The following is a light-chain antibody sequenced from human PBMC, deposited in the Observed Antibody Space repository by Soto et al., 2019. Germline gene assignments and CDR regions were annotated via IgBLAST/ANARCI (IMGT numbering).Light chain of an antibody. CDR2: GNT. V-gene: IGLV1-40*01. J-gene: IGLJ1*01. CDR3: CSYAGTYSLV. CDR1: SSNIGADYH. Sequence: QSVLTQPPSVSGAPGQRVTIFCTGSSSNIGADYHVHWYQQLPGTAPRLLIYGNTNRPSGVPGRFSGSKSDTSASLTISGLQAEDEGDYYCCSYAGTYSLVFGSGTKVTVL.